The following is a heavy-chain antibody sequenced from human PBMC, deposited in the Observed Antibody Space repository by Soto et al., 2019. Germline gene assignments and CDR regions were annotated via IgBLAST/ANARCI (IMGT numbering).Heavy chain of an antibody. V-gene: IGHV3-66*01. Sequence: GGSLRLSCAASGATVSGDDMTWVRQAPGKGLEWVSIIYSGGSTYYADSVKGRFTISRDNSKNTLYLQMNSLRANDTAVYYCARGGSSGSGSYFWGQGTLVTVSS. D-gene: IGHD3-10*01. J-gene: IGHJ4*02. CDR1: GATVSGDD. CDR3: ARGGSSGSGSYF. CDR2: IYSGGST.